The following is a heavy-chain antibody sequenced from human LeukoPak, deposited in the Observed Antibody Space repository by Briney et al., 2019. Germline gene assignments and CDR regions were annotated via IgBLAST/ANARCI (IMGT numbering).Heavy chain of an antibody. D-gene: IGHD3-3*01. CDR3: ATKLRFLEWLLFDY. J-gene: IGHJ4*02. Sequence: GSLRLSCAASGFTFSSYSMNWVRQAPGKGLEWVSSISSSSSYIYYADSVKGRFTISRDNAKNSLYLQMNSLRAEDTAVYYCATKLRFLEWLLFDYWGQGTLVTVSS. V-gene: IGHV3-21*01. CDR1: GFTFSSYS. CDR2: ISSSSSYI.